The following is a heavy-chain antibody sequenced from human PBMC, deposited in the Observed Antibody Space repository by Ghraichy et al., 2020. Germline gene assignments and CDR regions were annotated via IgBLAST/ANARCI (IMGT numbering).Heavy chain of an antibody. CDR2: INHSGST. D-gene: IGHD5-18*01. CDR3: ARGDIRYSYDPFDY. J-gene: IGHJ4*02. CDR1: GGSFSSYY. V-gene: IGHV4-34*01. Sequence: SETLSLTCAVYGGSFSSYYWSWIRQPPGKGLEWIGEINHSGSTNYNPSLKSRVTISVDTSKNQFSLKLSSVTAADTAVYYCARGDIRYSYDPFDYWGQGTLVTVSS.